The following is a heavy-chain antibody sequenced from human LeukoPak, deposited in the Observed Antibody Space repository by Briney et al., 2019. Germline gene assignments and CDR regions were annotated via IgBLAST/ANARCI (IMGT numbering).Heavy chain of an antibody. Sequence: ASVKVSCKASGYTFTGYYMHWVRQAPGQGLEWMGWINPNSGGTNYAQKFQGRVTMTRDTSISTAYMELSRLRSDDTAVYYCARVVSLHYYDSSGFTVGYWGQGTLVTVSS. CDR2: INPNSGGT. J-gene: IGHJ4*02. CDR3: ARVVSLHYYDSSGFTVGY. D-gene: IGHD3-22*01. V-gene: IGHV1-2*02. CDR1: GYTFTGYY.